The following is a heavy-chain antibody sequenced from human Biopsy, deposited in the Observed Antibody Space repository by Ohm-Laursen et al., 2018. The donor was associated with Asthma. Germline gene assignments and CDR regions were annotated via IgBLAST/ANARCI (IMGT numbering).Heavy chain of an antibody. CDR1: GYTFNSAG. CDR2: ISVYNGNT. J-gene: IGHJ6*02. D-gene: IGHD3-10*01. V-gene: IGHV1-18*01. Sequence: ASVKVSCNTSGYTFNSAGITWVRQAPGQGLEWMGWISVYNGNTRVAQKLQDRVTMITDTSMSTAYMELRSLRSDDTAVYFCARAVDYSHYYGIDVWGQGTTVTVS. CDR3: ARAVDYSHYYGIDV.